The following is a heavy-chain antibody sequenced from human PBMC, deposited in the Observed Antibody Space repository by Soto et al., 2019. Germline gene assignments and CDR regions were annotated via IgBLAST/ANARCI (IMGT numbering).Heavy chain of an antibody. CDR3: ARAIGDTPTYYYYGMDV. Sequence: QVQLVESGGGVVQPGRSLRLSCAASVFTFSSYGMHWVRQAPGKGLEWVAVIWYDGSNKYYADSVKGRFTISRDNSKNTLYLQMNSLRAEDTAVYYCARAIGDTPTYYYYGMDVWGQGTTVTVSS. J-gene: IGHJ6*02. D-gene: IGHD2-21*02. V-gene: IGHV3-33*01. CDR1: VFTFSSYG. CDR2: IWYDGSNK.